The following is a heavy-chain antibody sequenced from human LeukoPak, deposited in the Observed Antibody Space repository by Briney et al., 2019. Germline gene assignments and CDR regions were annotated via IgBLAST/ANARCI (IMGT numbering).Heavy chain of an antibody. D-gene: IGHD3-10*01. V-gene: IGHV1-18*03. CDR1: GYTFTSYG. CDR3: ARGRGPPNTNRDFYYYYYMDV. CDR2: IIAYNGNT. Sequence: ASVKVSCKASGYTFTSYGISWVRQAPGQGLEWMGWIIAYNGNTNYAQKLQDRITITSDTSATTAYMELSSLRSEDMALYYCARGRGPPNTNRDFYYYYYMDVWGTGTTVTVSS. J-gene: IGHJ6*03.